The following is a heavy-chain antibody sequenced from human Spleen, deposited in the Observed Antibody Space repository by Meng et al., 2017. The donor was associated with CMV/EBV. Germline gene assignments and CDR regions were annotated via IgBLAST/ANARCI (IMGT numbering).Heavy chain of an antibody. CDR3: ASVYYNNYDPFDY. Sequence: ASVKVSCKASGYIFTNYGLTWVRQAPGQGLERMGWISTYNGKTNYAQKVQGRVTMTTDTSTTTAYMELRSLRSDDTAVYYCASVYYNNYDPFDYWGQGTLVTVSS. CDR2: ISTYNGKT. CDR1: GYIFTNYG. J-gene: IGHJ4*02. V-gene: IGHV1-18*01. D-gene: IGHD3-16*01.